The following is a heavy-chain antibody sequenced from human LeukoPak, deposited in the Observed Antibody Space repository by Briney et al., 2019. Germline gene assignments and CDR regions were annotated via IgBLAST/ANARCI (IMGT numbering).Heavy chain of an antibody. Sequence: ASVKVSCKASGYTFTGYYMHWVRQATGQGLEWMGWMNPNSGNTGYAQKFQGRVTMTRNTSISTAYMELSSLRSEDTAVYYCARAPGTTVTNWFDPWGQGTLVTVSS. CDR2: MNPNSGNT. J-gene: IGHJ5*02. D-gene: IGHD4-17*01. CDR3: ARAPGTTVTNWFDP. V-gene: IGHV1-8*02. CDR1: GYTFTGYY.